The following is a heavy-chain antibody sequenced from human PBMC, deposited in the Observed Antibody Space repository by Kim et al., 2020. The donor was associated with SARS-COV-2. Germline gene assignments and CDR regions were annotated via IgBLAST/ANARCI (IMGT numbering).Heavy chain of an antibody. V-gene: IGHV3-33*05. Sequence: GALRLSCAASGFTFSSYGMHWVRQAPGKGLEWVAVISYDGSNKYYADSVKGRFTISRDNSKNTLYLQMNSLRAEDTAVYYCASGVVSSSWSGGTYYFDYWGQGTLVTVSS. D-gene: IGHD6-13*01. J-gene: IGHJ4*02. CDR3: ASGVVSSSWSGGTYYFDY. CDR2: ISYDGSNK. CDR1: GFTFSSYG.